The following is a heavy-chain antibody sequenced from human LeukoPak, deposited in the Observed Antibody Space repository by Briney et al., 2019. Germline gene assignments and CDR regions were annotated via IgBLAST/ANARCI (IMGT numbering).Heavy chain of an antibody. J-gene: IGHJ2*01. CDR3: ARGYDFWSGPYWYFDL. CDR1: GGSISSYY. Sequence: KTSETLSLTCTVSGGSISSYYWSWIRQPPGKGLEWIGRIYTSGSTNYNPSLKSRVTISVDKSKNQFSLKLSSVTAADTAVYYCARGYDFWSGPYWYFDLWGRGTLVTVSS. CDR2: IYTSGST. V-gene: IGHV4-4*07. D-gene: IGHD3-3*01.